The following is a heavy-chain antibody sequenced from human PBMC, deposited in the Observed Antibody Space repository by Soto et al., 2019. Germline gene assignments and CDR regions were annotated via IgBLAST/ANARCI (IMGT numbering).Heavy chain of an antibody. D-gene: IGHD1-26*01. CDR3: ARDGLAVRYSGSHRLDY. CDR1: GGSITSSSYY. CDR2: IYYSGST. V-gene: IGHV4-39*02. J-gene: IGHJ4*02. Sequence: PSETLSLTSAVCGGSITSSSYYGGWIRQPPGKGLEWIGSIYYSGSTYYNPSLKSRVTISVDTSKNQFSLKLSSVTAADTAVYYCARDGLAVRYSGSHRLDYWGQGTLVTVSS.